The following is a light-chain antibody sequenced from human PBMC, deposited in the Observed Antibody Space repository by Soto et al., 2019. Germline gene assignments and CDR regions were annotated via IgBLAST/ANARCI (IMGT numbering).Light chain of an antibody. CDR2: EVN. Sequence: QSALTQPASLSGSPGQSITISCTGTSSDIGAYDYVSWFQQHPGKAPKLMISEVNNRPSGVSNRFSGSKSGNTAYLTISGLQVEDEAESFCFSFTNTSTHVFGSGTKVTVL. V-gene: IGLV2-14*01. CDR3: FSFTNTSTHV. J-gene: IGLJ1*01. CDR1: SSDIGAYDY.